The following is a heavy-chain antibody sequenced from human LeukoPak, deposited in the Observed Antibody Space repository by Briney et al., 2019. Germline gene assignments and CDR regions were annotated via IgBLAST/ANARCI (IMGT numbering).Heavy chain of an antibody. CDR2: IVYDGSNK. Sequence: GGSLRLSCAASGFTFSSYALHWVRQAPGKGLEWVAVIVYDGSNKYYAESVKGRFTISRDNSENTLYLQMNSLRSEDTAVYYCAKAVTSGGRYAFDIWGQGTMVTVSS. D-gene: IGHD4-17*01. CDR3: AKAVTSGGRYAFDI. J-gene: IGHJ3*02. V-gene: IGHV3-30*18. CDR1: GFTFSSYA.